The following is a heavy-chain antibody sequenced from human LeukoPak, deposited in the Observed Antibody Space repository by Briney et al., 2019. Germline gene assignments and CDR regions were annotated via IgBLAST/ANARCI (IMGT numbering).Heavy chain of an antibody. V-gene: IGHV4-59*01. Sequence: SETLSLTCTVSGGSISSYYWSWIRQPPGKGLERIGYIYYSGSTNYNPSLKSRVTISVDTSKNQFSLKLSSVTAADTAVYYCARDLGYGYGSGSSYFDYWGQGTLVTVPS. CDR1: GGSISSYY. CDR2: IYYSGST. D-gene: IGHD3-10*01. J-gene: IGHJ4*02. CDR3: ARDLGYGYGSGSSYFDY.